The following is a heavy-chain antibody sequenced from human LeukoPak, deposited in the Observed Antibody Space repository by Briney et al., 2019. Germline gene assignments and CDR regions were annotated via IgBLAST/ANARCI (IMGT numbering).Heavy chain of an antibody. D-gene: IGHD3-22*01. CDR1: GFTFTSSA. Sequence: SVKVSCKASGFTFTSSAVQWVRQARGQRLEWIGWIVVGSGNTNYAQKFQERVTITRDMSTSTAYMELSSLRSEDTAVYYCAAGGYDSSGYYWENFGYWGQGTLVTVSS. J-gene: IGHJ4*02. CDR3: AAGGYDSSGYYWENFGY. CDR2: IVVGSGNT. V-gene: IGHV1-58*01.